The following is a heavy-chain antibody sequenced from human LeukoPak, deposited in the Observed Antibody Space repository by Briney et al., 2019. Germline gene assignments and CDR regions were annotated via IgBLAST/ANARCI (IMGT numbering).Heavy chain of an antibody. D-gene: IGHD4-11*01. CDR2: ISSSSSYI. CDR3: AKGSNYGVYYYYYMDV. J-gene: IGHJ6*03. CDR1: GFTFSSYS. V-gene: IGHV3-21*04. Sequence: GGSLRLSCAASGFTFSSYSMNWVRQAPGKGLEWVSSISSSSSYIYYADSVKGRFTISRDNSKNSLYLQMNSLRAEDTALYYCAKGSNYGVYYYYYMDVWGKGTTVTVSS.